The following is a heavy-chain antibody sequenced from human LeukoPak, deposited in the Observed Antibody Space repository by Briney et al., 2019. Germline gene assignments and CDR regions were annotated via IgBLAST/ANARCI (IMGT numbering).Heavy chain of an antibody. V-gene: IGHV3-48*01. CDR2: ISSSSSTI. Sequence: GGSLRLSCAASGFAFSTYEMSWVRQAPGKGLEWVSYISSSSSTIYYTDSVKGRFTISRDNAKNSLYLQMNSLRAEDTAVYYCARVVLWFGEFFVWGQGTLVTVSS. D-gene: IGHD3-10*01. J-gene: IGHJ4*02. CDR1: GFAFSTYE. CDR3: ARVVLWFGEFFV.